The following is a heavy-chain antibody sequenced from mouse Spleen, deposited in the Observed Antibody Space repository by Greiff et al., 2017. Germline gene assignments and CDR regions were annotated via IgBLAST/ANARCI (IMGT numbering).Heavy chain of an antibody. V-gene: IGHV5-12-1*01. CDR2: ISSGGGST. D-gene: IGHD2-1*01. Sequence: EVHLVESGGGLVKLGGSLKLSCAASGFTFSSYYMSWVRQTPEKRLEWVATISSGGGSTYYPDSVKGRFTISRDNAKNTLYLQMSSLNSEDTAVYYCARYGNYHWYFDVWGAGTTVTVSS. CDR3: ARYGNYHWYFDV. J-gene: IGHJ1*01. CDR1: GFTFSSYY.